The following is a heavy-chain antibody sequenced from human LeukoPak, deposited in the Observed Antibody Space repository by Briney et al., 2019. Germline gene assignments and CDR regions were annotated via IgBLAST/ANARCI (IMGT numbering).Heavy chain of an antibody. CDR2: ITQSGTT. J-gene: IGHJ4*02. CDR3: ARGFRTLYSVGNYYFDY. V-gene: IGHV4-34*01. D-gene: IGHD5/OR15-5a*01. Sequence: PSETLSLTCAVSGGSFTGNFWSWIRQPPGRRLEWIGDITQSGTTNYNPSLQSRVTMSLDTSNNQFSLRLSSLTAAETAMYYCARGFRTLYSVGNYYFDYWGLGTQVTVSS. CDR1: GGSFTGNF.